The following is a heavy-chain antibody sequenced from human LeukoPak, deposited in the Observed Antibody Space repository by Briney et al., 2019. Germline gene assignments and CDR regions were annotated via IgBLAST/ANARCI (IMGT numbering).Heavy chain of an antibody. CDR3: ATESRSGSYYNNWFDP. V-gene: IGHV1-46*01. D-gene: IGHD3-10*01. J-gene: IGHJ5*02. CDR1: GYTFTSYY. Sequence: GASVKVSCKASGYTFTSYYMHWVRQAPGQGLEWMGIINPSGGSTSYAQKFQGRVTMTRDTSTSTVYMELSSLRSEDTAVYYCATESRSGSYYNNWFDPWGQGTLVTVSS. CDR2: INPSGGST.